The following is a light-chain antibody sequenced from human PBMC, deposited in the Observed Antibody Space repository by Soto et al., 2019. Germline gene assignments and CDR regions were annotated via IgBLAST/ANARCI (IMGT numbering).Light chain of an antibody. CDR2: DAS. V-gene: IGKV3-11*01. CDR1: QSVSSY. Sequence: EIVLTQSPATLSLSPGERATLSCRASQSVSSYLAWYQQKPGQAPRLLIYDASNRATGIPARFSGSGSGTDLTLTISSLETEDFAVYYCQHRSNWPSFGPGTKVDIK. CDR3: QHRSNWPS. J-gene: IGKJ3*01.